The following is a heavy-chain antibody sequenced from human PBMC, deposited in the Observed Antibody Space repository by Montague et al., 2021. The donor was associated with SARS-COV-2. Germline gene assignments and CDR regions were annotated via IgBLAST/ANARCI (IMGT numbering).Heavy chain of an antibody. J-gene: IGHJ4*02. V-gene: IGHV4-59*08. CDR2: ISDSGST. CDR3: ARHYSDTLPAGY. CDR1: GGSISSFY. D-gene: IGHD4-11*01. Sequence: SETLSLTCTVSGGSISSFYWSWFRQPPGKGLEWIGYISDSGSTNYNPSLTSRVTISVDTSKNQFSLKVNSVTAADTAVYYCARHYSDTLPAGYWGQGTLVPVSS.